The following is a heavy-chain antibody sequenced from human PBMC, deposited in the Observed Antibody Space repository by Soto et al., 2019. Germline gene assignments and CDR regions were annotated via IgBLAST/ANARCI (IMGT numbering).Heavy chain of an antibody. V-gene: IGHV1-18*01. Sequence: QIQLVQSGAEVKKPGASVKVSCKASGYKFDRYGITWVRQAPGQGLEWMGWISAYNGETKPVQMRDGRVTLTMDTSTSTVYMEVRNLRSDDTAVYYCARDLEESGEVCTGVSLYWGQGTLVTVSS. CDR3: ARDLEESGEVCTGVSLY. CDR2: ISAYNGET. J-gene: IGHJ4*02. D-gene: IGHD2-8*02. CDR1: GYKFDRYG.